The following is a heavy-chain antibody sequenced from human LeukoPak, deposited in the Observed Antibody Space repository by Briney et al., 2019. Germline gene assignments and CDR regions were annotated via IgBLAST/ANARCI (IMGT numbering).Heavy chain of an antibody. V-gene: IGHV3-48*02. D-gene: IGHD1-26*01. Sequence: PGGSLRLSCAASGFTFSSYSMNWVRQAPGKGLEWVSYISSSSSTIFYADSVKGRFTISRDNAKNSLYLQMHSLRDEDTAEYYCARAWYSWGYYFDYWGQGTLVTVSS. CDR2: ISSSSSTI. J-gene: IGHJ4*02. CDR1: GFTFSSYS. CDR3: ARAWYSWGYYFDY.